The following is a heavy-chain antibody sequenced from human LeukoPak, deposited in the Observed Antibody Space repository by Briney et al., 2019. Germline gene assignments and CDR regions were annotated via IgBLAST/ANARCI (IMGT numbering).Heavy chain of an antibody. D-gene: IGHD2-2*01. J-gene: IGHJ6*02. CDR2: MNPNSGNT. CDR1: GYTFTSYD. Sequence: GASVKVSCKASGYTFTSYDINWVRQATGQGLEWMGWMNPNSGNTGYAQKFQGRVTMTRNTSISTAYMELSSLRSEDTAVYYCARPPNCSSTSCYGYYYGTDVWGQGTTVTVSS. V-gene: IGHV1-8*01. CDR3: ARPPNCSSTSCYGYYYGTDV.